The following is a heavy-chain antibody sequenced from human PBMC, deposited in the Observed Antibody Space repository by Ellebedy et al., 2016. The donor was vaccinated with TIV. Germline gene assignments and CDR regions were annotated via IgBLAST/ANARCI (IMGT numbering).Heavy chain of an antibody. D-gene: IGHD6-6*01. CDR1: GHSISSHY. CDR2: INHSGST. Sequence: MPSETLSLTCTVSGHSISSHYWSRIRQPPGKGLEWIGEINHSGSTNYNPSLKSRVTISVDTSKNQFSLKLSSVTAADTAVYYCARGRSAAHVYWGQGTLVTVSS. J-gene: IGHJ4*02. CDR3: ARGRSAAHVY. V-gene: IGHV4-34*01.